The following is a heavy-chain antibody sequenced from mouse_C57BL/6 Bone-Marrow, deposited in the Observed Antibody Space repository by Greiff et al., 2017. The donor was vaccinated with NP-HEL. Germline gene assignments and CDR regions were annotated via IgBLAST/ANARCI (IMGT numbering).Heavy chain of an antibody. CDR2: IYPGDGDT. J-gene: IGHJ3*01. D-gene: IGHD1-1*01. Sequence: QVQLQQSGAELVKPGASVKISCKASGYAFSSYWMNWVKQRPGKGLEWIGQIYPGDGDTNYNGKFKGKATLTADNSSSTAYMQLSSLTSEDSAVYFCAREEDITTVEGFAYWGQGTLVTVSA. CDR1: GYAFSSYW. CDR3: AREEDITTVEGFAY. V-gene: IGHV1-80*01.